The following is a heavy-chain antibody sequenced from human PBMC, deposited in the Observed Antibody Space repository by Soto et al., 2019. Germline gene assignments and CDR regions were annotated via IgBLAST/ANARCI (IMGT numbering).Heavy chain of an antibody. CDR1: GFTFSSSS. J-gene: IGHJ3*02. Sequence: EVQLVESGGGLVKPGGSLRLSCAASGFTFSSSSMNWVRQAPGKGLEWVSSISSSSSYIYYADSVKGRFTISRDNAKNSLHLQMTRLRAEDTAVYYCARDRGGDLKAFDIGGQGTMVTVSS. V-gene: IGHV3-21*01. CDR3: ARDRGGDLKAFDI. CDR2: ISSSSSYI. D-gene: IGHD3-10*01.